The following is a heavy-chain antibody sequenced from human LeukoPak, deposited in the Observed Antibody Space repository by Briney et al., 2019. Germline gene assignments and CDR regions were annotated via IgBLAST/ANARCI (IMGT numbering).Heavy chain of an antibody. Sequence: KPGGSLRLSCAASGFTFSSYSMNWVRQAPGKGLEWVSSISSSSSYIYYADSVKGRFTISRDNAKNSLYLQMNSLRAEDTAVYYCAGDFYPRYCSGGSCYLEYFQHWGQGTLVTVSS. CDR3: AGDFYPRYCSGGSCYLEYFQH. J-gene: IGHJ1*01. CDR1: GFTFSSYS. V-gene: IGHV3-21*01. D-gene: IGHD2-15*01. CDR2: ISSSSSYI.